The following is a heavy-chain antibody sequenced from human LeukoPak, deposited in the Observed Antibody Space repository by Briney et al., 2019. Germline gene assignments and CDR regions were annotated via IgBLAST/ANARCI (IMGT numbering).Heavy chain of an antibody. CDR3: AKTPGIQRVFDY. Sequence: GGSLRLSCAASGFTFSSYAMSWVRQAPGKGLEWVSAITGSGRSTYYADSVKGRFTISRDNSKNTLYLQMNSLRAEDTAVYYCAKTPGIQRVFDYWGQGTLVTVSS. D-gene: IGHD3-10*01. CDR2: ITGSGRST. V-gene: IGHV3-23*01. CDR1: GFTFSSYA. J-gene: IGHJ4*02.